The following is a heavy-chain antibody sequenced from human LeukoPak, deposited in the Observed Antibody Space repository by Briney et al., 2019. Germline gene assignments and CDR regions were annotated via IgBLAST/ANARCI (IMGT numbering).Heavy chain of an antibody. CDR1: GYTFTDYY. J-gene: IGHJ3*02. CDR3: TTATSTPSFDI. CDR2: VDPEDGDT. V-gene: IGHV1-69-2*01. Sequence: GASVKVSCKASGYTFTDYYMHWVQQAPGKGLEWMGRVDPEDGDTIYAENFQGRVTITADTSTDTAFMELKSLRPEDTAVYYCTTATSTPSFDIWGQGTIVAVSS.